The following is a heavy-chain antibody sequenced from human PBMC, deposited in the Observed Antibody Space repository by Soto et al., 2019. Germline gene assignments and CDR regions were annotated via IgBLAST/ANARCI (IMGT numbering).Heavy chain of an antibody. CDR3: AKAKEGIAAAGNWFDP. CDR2: IYYSGST. Sequence: PSETLSLTCTVSGGSISSYYWSWIRQPPGKGLEWIGYIYYSGSTNYNPSLKSRVTISVDTSKNQFSLKLSSATAADTAVYYCAKAKEGIAAAGNWFDPWGQGTLVTVSS. J-gene: IGHJ5*02. CDR1: GGSISSYY. V-gene: IGHV4-59*01. D-gene: IGHD6-13*01.